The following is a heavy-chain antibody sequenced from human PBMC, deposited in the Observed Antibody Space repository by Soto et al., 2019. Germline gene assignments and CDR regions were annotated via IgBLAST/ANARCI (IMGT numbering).Heavy chain of an antibody. CDR1: CYSISSSNW. J-gene: IGHJ4*02. V-gene: IGHV4-28*03. Sequence: SETLSLTCAVSCYSISSSNWWGWIRQPPGKGLEWIGYIYYSGTTYYNPSLKSRVTMSVDTSKNQFSLKLTSVTAVDTAVYYCARGQVVAAQHWGQGTLVT. CDR2: IYYSGTT. D-gene: IGHD2-15*01. CDR3: ARGQVVAAQH.